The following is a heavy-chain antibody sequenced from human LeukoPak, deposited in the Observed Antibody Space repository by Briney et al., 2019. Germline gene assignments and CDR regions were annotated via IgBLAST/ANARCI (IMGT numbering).Heavy chain of an antibody. CDR2: IRYDGSNK. CDR1: GFTFSSYG. J-gene: IGHJ4*02. D-gene: IGHD6-6*01. CDR3: AKDSVKGSSSANFDY. V-gene: IGHV3-30*02. Sequence: GGSLRLSCAASGFTFSSYGMHLVRQAPGKGLEWVAFIRYDGSNKYYADSVKGRFTISRDNSKNTLYLQMNSLRAEDTAVYYCAKDSVKGSSSANFDYWGQGTLVTVSS.